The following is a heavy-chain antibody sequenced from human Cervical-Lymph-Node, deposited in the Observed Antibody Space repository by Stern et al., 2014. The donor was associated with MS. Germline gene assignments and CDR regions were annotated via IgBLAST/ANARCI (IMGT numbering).Heavy chain of an antibody. CDR1: GFAFSHYG. Sequence: VQLEESGGGVVQPGRSLRVSCAASGFAFSHYGMNWVRQAPGKGLEWVAFISDAVSTKHYADSVKGRFAISRDNSNNMLFLQMNSLRTEDTAVYYCAKDWEYDGDIGWYSDVWGRGTLVTVSS. D-gene: IGHD4-17*01. J-gene: IGHJ2*01. CDR2: ISDAVSTK. V-gene: IGHV3-30*18. CDR3: AKDWEYDGDIGWYSDV.